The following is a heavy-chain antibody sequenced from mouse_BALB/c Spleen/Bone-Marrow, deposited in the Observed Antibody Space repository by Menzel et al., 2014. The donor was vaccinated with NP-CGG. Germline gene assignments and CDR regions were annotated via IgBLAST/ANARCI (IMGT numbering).Heavy chain of an antibody. V-gene: IGHV1S135*01. J-gene: IGHJ2*01. CDR1: GYAFTNYN. D-gene: IGHD1-1*01. CDR2: NDPYSGGT. CDR3: ARLGTTAVPDY. Sequence: VQLKDSGPELVKPGASVKVSCKASGYAFTNYNMYWVKQSHGKSLEWIGYNDPYSGGTNYNQKFKGKATLTVDKSSSTAYMHLNSLTSEDSAVYYCARLGTTAVPDYWGQGTTLTVS.